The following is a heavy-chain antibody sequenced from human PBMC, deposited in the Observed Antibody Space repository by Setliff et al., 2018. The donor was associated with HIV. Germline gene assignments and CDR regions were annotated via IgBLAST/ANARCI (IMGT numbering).Heavy chain of an antibody. CDR2: LHLSGDT. J-gene: IGHJ6*02. V-gene: IGHV4-61*02. Sequence: PSETLSLTCTVSGGSISSGTYYWSWIRQPAGKGLEWIGRLHLSGDTNYNPSLKSRVTMSIDTSKNQFSLKLSSATAADTAVYYCARRLQFLEFLHGVGGLDVWGQGTTVTVSS. CDR1: GGSISSGTYY. CDR3: ARRLQFLEFLHGVGGLDV. D-gene: IGHD3-3*01.